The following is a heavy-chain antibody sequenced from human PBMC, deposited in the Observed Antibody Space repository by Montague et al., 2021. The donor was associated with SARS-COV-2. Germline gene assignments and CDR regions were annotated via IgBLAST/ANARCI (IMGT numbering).Heavy chain of an antibody. Sequence: SETLSLTSTVSGGSISSSSYYWGWIRQPPGKGLEWIGSIYFSGSTYYXPSLKSRVTISVDTSKNQFSLKLSSVTAADTAVYCCARDVGKCSAGCETGDGLDYWGQGTLVTVSS. D-gene: IGHD5-12*01. CDR1: GGSISSSSYY. CDR2: IYFSGST. J-gene: IGHJ4*02. CDR3: ARDVGKCSAGCETGDGLDY. V-gene: IGHV4-39*07.